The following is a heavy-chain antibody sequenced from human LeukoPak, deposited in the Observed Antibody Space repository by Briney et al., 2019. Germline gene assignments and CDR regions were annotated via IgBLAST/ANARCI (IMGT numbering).Heavy chain of an antibody. CDR3: ARLDKFSMVRGIIVSAFDI. CDR1: GYNFTSYW. V-gene: IGHV5-51*01. Sequence: GESLKISCKGSGYNFTSYWIGWVRQMPGKGLDYMGIIYPCDSDTKYSPSFQGQVTISADKSTSTTYLQWSSLKASDTAIFYCARLDKFSMVRGIIVSAFDIWGQGTKVTVSS. D-gene: IGHD3-10*01. CDR2: IYPCDSDT. J-gene: IGHJ3*02.